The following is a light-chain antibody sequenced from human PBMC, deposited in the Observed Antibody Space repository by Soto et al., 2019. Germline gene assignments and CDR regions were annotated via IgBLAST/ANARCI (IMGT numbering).Light chain of an antibody. CDR3: QQYNDWPQT. J-gene: IGKJ4*01. CDR1: QSVSTN. Sequence: EVVMTQSPATLSVSPGERATLSCRASQSVSTNLAWYQQKPGQAPRLLIYAASTRATGIPARFSGSGSWTEFALTISSLQSEDFAVYYCQQYNDWPQTFGGGTKVEIK. V-gene: IGKV3-15*01. CDR2: AAS.